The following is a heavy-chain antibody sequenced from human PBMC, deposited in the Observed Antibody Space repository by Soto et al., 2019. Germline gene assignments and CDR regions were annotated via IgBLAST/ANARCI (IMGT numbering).Heavy chain of an antibody. Sequence: QVQLIQSGAEVKKPGASVKVSCKVSGYTLTELSMHWVRQAPGKGLEWMGGFDPEDGETIYAQKFQGRVTMTEDTSTDTAYMELSSLRSEDTAVYYCAIIPLWFGELHWYFDLWGRGTLVTVSS. V-gene: IGHV1-24*01. J-gene: IGHJ2*01. CDR2: FDPEDGET. D-gene: IGHD3-10*01. CDR1: GYTLTELS. CDR3: AIIPLWFGELHWYFDL.